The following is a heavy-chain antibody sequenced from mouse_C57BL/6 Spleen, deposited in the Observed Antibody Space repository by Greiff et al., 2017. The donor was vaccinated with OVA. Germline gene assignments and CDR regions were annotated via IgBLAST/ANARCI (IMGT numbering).Heavy chain of an antibody. CDR3: ARSEVTTFPFDC. D-gene: IGHD2-2*01. CDR1: GYTFTSYW. J-gene: IGHJ2*01. V-gene: IGHV1-50*01. Sequence: QVQLQQPGAELVKPGASVKLSCKASGYTFTSYWMQWVKQRPGQGLEWIGEIDPSDSYTNYNQKLKGKATLTVDTSSLTAYMQLSSLTSEDSAVYYCARSEVTTFPFDCWGQGTTLTVSS. CDR2: IDPSDSYT.